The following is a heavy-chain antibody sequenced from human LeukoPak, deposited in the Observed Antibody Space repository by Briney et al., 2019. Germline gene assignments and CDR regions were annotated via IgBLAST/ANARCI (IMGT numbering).Heavy chain of an antibody. CDR2: GNNE. CDR1: GLTFSSYV. CDR3: AGGNGDAFDI. J-gene: IGHJ3*02. D-gene: IGHD4-23*01. Sequence: GRSLTLSCEASGLTFSSYVVHWVRQAPGKGLEWVGNNEYYADSVKGRFTISRDNSKNTLYLQMNSLRPDDTAVYYCAGGNGDAFDIWGQGTLVTVSS. V-gene: IGHV3-30-3*01.